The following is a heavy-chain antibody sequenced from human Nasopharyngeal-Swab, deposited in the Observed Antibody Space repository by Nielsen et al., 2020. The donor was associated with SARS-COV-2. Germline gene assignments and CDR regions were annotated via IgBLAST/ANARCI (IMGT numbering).Heavy chain of an antibody. J-gene: IGHJ3*02. CDR1: GFTFSGSA. D-gene: IGHD2-8*02. V-gene: IGHV3-73*01. Sequence: GESLKISCAASGFTFSGSAMHWVRQASGKGLEWVGRIRSKANSYATASAASVKGRFTISRDDSKNTGYLQMNSLKTEDTAVYYCTRGPPYTDTYWDAFDIWGQGTMVSVSS. CDR2: IRSKANSYAT. CDR3: TRGPPYTDTYWDAFDI.